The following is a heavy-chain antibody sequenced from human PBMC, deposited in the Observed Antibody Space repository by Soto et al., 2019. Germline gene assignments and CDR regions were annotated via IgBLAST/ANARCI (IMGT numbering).Heavy chain of an antibody. Sequence: GGSLRLSCAASGFTFDDYAMHWVRQVLGKGLEWVSSISWNSGNIGYADSVKGRFTTSRDNAKNSLYLQMNSLRPEDTALYYCVRSKGGYSYGPPFDYWGQGTLVTVPS. D-gene: IGHD5-18*01. CDR2: ISWNSGNI. J-gene: IGHJ4*02. CDR3: VRSKGGYSYGPPFDY. V-gene: IGHV3-9*01. CDR1: GFTFDDYA.